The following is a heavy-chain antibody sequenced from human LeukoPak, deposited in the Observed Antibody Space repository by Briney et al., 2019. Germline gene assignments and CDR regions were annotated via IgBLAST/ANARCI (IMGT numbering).Heavy chain of an antibody. CDR3: AITPQNSSGWSDY. CDR2: IYYSGST. V-gene: IGHV4-30-4*08. D-gene: IGHD6-19*01. CDR1: GGSIGSGDYY. Sequence: SETLSLTCTVSGGSIGSGDYYWSWIRQPPGKGLEWIGNIYYSGSTYYNPSLKSRVTISVDTSKNQFSLKLSSVTAVDTAVYYCAITPQNSSGWSDYWGQGTLVTVSS. J-gene: IGHJ4*02.